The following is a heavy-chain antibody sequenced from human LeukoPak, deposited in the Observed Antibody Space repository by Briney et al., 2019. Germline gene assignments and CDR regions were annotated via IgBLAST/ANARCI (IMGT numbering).Heavy chain of an antibody. CDR1: GGSISSYY. CDR3: ARGVAVVVAATGYYYYYGMDV. V-gene: IGHV4-34*01. CDR2: INHSGST. D-gene: IGHD2-15*01. Sequence: SETLSLTCTVSGGSISSYYWSWIRQPPGKGLEWIGEINHSGSTNYNPSLKSRVTISVDTSKNQFSLKLSSVTAADTAVYYCARGVAVVVAATGYYYYYGMDVWGQGTTVTVSS. J-gene: IGHJ6*02.